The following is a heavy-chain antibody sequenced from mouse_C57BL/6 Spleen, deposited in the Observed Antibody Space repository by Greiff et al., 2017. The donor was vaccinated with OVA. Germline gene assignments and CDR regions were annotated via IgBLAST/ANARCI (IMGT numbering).Heavy chain of an antibody. J-gene: IGHJ1*03. CDR3: ARSAIVTSYWYFDV. Sequence: VKLMESGAELARPGASVKLSCKASGYTFTSYGISWVKQRTGQGLEWIGEIYPRSGNTYYNEKFKGKATLTADKSSSTAYMELRSLTSEDSAVYFCARSAIVTSYWYFDVWGTGTTVTVSS. V-gene: IGHV1-81*01. D-gene: IGHD2-5*01. CDR1: GYTFTSYG. CDR2: IYPRSGNT.